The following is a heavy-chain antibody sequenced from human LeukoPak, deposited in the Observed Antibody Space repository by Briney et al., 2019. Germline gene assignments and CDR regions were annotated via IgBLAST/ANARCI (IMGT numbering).Heavy chain of an antibody. CDR1: GYTFIGYY. CDR2: INPHNGDT. J-gene: IGHJ4*02. CDR3: ARVEGYCSSTSCSEAFDY. Sequence: ASVKVSCKASGYTFIGYYLHWVRQAPGQGLEWMGWINPHNGDTNYAQKFQGRVTMTRDTSISTAYMELSRLRSDDTAVYYCARVEGYCSSTSCSEAFDYWGQGTLVTVSS. D-gene: IGHD2-2*01. V-gene: IGHV1-2*02.